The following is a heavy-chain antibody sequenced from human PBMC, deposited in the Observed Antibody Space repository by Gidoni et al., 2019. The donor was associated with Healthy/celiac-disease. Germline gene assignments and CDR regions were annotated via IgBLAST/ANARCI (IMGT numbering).Heavy chain of an antibody. CDR3: AKGLGGIAAAGVDY. V-gene: IGHV3-9*01. D-gene: IGHD6-13*01. J-gene: IGHJ4*02. CDR2: IRWNSGSI. Sequence: EVQLVESGGGLVQPGRSLRLSCAASGFTFDDYARHWVRQAPGKGLELVSGIRWNSGSIGYADSWKGRVTISRDNAKNSLYLEMNSLRAEDTALYYCAKGLGGIAAAGVDYWGQGTLVTVSS. CDR1: GFTFDDYA.